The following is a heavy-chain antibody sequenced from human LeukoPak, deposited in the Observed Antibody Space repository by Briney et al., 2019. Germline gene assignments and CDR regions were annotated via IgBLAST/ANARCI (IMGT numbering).Heavy chain of an antibody. D-gene: IGHD6-19*01. V-gene: IGHV1-8*01. J-gene: IGHJ3*02. CDR2: MNPNSGNT. CDR3: ARGPRGSGWAHDAFDI. Sequence: GASVKVSCKTSGYTFSSYDINWVRQASGQRLEWMGWMNPNSGNTGYAEKFQGRVTMTRDTSINTAYMDLSSLESDDTAVYYCARGPRGSGWAHDAFDIWGQGTMVTVSS. CDR1: GYTFSSYD.